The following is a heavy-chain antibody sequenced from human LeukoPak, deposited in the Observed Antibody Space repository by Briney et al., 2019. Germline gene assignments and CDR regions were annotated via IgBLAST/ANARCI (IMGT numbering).Heavy chain of an antibody. CDR2: ISAYNGNT. CDR1: GYTFTSYG. CDR3: ARDPDIVVVPAAIGSDY. V-gene: IGHV1-18*01. Sequence: GASVKVSCKASGYTFTSYGISWVRQAPGQGLEWMGWISAYNGNTNYAQKLQGRVTMTTDASTSTAYMELRSLRSDDTAVYYCARDPDIVVVPAAIGSDYWGQGTLVTVSS. D-gene: IGHD2-2*01. J-gene: IGHJ4*02.